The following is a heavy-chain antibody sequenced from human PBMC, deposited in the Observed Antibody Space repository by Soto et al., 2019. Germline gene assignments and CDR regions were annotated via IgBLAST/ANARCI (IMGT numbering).Heavy chain of an antibody. CDR2: IYHSGST. Sequence: SEILSLTCAVSGYSISSGYYWGWIRQPPGKGLEWIGSIYHSGSTYYNPSLKSRVTISVDTSKNQFSLKLSSVTAADTAVYYCARDTLDTAMGYYYYYGMDVWGQGTTVTVSS. CDR3: ARDTLDTAMGYYYYYGMDV. D-gene: IGHD5-18*01. CDR1: GYSISSGYY. J-gene: IGHJ6*02. V-gene: IGHV4-38-2*02.